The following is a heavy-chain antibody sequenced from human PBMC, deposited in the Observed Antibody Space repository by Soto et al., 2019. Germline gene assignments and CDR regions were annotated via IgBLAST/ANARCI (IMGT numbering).Heavy chain of an antibody. J-gene: IGHJ4*02. V-gene: IGHV3-23*01. CDR1: GFTFSNHW. D-gene: IGHD6-19*01. CDR2: ISGSGRST. Sequence: PGGSLRLSCAASGFTFSNHWMYWVRQAPGKGLEWVSAISGSGRSTNYVDSVKGRSTISRDNAKNTLYLQMNSLRAEDTAVYYCAKNFPTFYSSGWFLFDYWGQGTLVTVSS. CDR3: AKNFPTFYSSGWFLFDY.